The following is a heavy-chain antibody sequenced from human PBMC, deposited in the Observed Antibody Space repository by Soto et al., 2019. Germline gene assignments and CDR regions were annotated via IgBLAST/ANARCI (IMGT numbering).Heavy chain of an antibody. CDR1: GFSLSTIGVG. J-gene: IGHJ6*02. CDR2: IYWDADN. Sequence: QITLKESGPTLVKPTQTLTLTCTFSGFSLSTIGVGVGWIRQPPGKALEWLALIYWDADNRYSPSLKSRLTVTKDTSKNQVVLTMTNMDPVDTATYYCVQSRCGGDCLQSYSSHSYYGLDVWGQGTTVTVSS. D-gene: IGHD2-21*02. CDR3: VQSRCGGDCLQSYSSHSYYGLDV. V-gene: IGHV2-5*02.